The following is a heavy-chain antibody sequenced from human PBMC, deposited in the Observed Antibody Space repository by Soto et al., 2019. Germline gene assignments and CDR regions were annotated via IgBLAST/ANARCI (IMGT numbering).Heavy chain of an antibody. CDR1: GGTFSSYA. CDR2: IIPIFGTA. CDR3: ADAQHYSTNGGAFAI. D-gene: IGHD4-4*01. V-gene: IGHV1-69*12. J-gene: IGHJ3*02. Sequence: QVQLVQSGAEVKKPGSSVKVSCKASGGTFSSYAISWVRQAPGQGLEWMGGIIPIFGTANYAEKFQGRVEISAEESTSTVYMELSSLRSEDTAVYYCADAQHYSTNGGAFAIWGQGTMVTVAS.